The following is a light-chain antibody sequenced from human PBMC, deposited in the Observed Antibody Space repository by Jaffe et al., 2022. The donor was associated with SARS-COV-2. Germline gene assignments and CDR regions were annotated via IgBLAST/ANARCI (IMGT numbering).Light chain of an antibody. V-gene: IGKV1-9*01. CDR2: GAS. CDR1: QPISIY. J-gene: IGKJ4*01. CDR3: QQLISHPLT. Sequence: DILLTQSPSFLSASVGDRVTITCRASQPISIYLGWYQQYPGRAPKIVIHGASTLQSGVPSRFSGSGSGTDFTLTISSLQPEDSATYYCQQLISHPLTFGGGTKVEIK.